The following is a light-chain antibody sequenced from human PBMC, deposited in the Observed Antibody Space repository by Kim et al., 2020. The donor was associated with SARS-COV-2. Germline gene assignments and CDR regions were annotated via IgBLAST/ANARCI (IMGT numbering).Light chain of an antibody. V-gene: IGKV3-15*01. Sequence: VCPGERAPLSCRASQSVSSNVAWYQQKPGQAPRLLIYGASTRATGIPARFSGSGSGTEFTLTISSLQSEDFAVYYCQQYNNWLGTFGQGTKVDIK. J-gene: IGKJ1*01. CDR3: QQYNNWLGT. CDR1: QSVSSN. CDR2: GAS.